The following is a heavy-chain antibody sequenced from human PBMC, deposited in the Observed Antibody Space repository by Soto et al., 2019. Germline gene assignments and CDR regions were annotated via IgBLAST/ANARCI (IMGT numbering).Heavy chain of an antibody. CDR1: GGTFSSYT. CDR3: ARAARGPSGSQGGAAFDI. J-gene: IGHJ3*02. V-gene: IGHV1-69*02. D-gene: IGHD1-26*01. Sequence: GASVKVSCKASGGTFSSYTISWVRQAPGQGLEWMGRIIPILGIANYAQKFQGRVTITADKSTSTAYMELSSLRSEDTAVYYCARAARGPSGSQGGAAFDIWGQGTMVTVSS. CDR2: IIPILGIA.